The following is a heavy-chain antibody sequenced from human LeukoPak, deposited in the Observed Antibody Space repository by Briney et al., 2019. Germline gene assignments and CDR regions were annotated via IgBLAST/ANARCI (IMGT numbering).Heavy chain of an antibody. CDR1: GYSFTCYY. CDR3: ARDWGYFDSRGYCDY. Sequence: ASVKVSCKASGYSFTCYYIHWVRQAPGQGLEWMGWINTNSGGTNYAQKFQGRVTMTRDTSISTAYMELSRLRPDDTAVYYCARDWGYFDSRGYCDYSGQGTLVTVSS. D-gene: IGHD3-22*01. V-gene: IGHV1-2*02. CDR2: INTNSGGT. J-gene: IGHJ4*02.